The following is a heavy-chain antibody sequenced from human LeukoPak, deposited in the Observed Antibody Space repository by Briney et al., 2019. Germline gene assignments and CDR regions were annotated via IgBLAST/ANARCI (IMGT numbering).Heavy chain of an antibody. Sequence: SETLSLTCTVSGGSISSYHWSWIRQPPGKGLEWIGYIYYSGSTNYNPSLKSRVTISIDTSKNQFSLKLSSVTAADTAVYYCARESVVDSRAFDIWGQGTMVTVSS. V-gene: IGHV4-59*01. J-gene: IGHJ3*02. D-gene: IGHD2-2*01. CDR1: GGSISSYH. CDR2: IYYSGST. CDR3: ARESVVDSRAFDI.